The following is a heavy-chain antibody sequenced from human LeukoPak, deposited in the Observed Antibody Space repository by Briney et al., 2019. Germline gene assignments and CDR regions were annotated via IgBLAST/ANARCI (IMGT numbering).Heavy chain of an antibody. CDR3: ANGYSYGTAFDY. Sequence: GGSLRLSCAASGFTFSSYSMNWVRQAPGKGLEWVSSISSSSSYIYYADSVKGRFTISRDNAKNSPYLQMNSLRAEDTAVYYCANGYSYGTAFDYWGQGTLVTVSS. CDR1: GFTFSSYS. CDR2: ISSSSSYI. D-gene: IGHD5-18*01. V-gene: IGHV3-21*01. J-gene: IGHJ4*02.